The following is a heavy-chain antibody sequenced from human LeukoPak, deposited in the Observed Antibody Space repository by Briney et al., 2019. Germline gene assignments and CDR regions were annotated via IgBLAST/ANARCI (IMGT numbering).Heavy chain of an antibody. J-gene: IGHJ3*02. CDR3: AKGPVLLWFGDPNGGAFDI. CDR1: GFTFSSYG. Sequence: GGSLRLYCAASGFTFSSYGMHWVRQAPGKGLEWVAVISYDGSNKYYADSVKGRFTISRDNSKNTLYLQMNSLRAEDTAVYYCAKGPVLLWFGDPNGGAFDIWGQGTMVTVSS. CDR2: ISYDGSNK. V-gene: IGHV3-30*18. D-gene: IGHD3-10*01.